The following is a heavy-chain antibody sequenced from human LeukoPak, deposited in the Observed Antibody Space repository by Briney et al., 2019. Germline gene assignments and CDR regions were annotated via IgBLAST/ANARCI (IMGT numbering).Heavy chain of an antibody. J-gene: IGHJ4*02. CDR2: ISWNSGSI. CDR3: ARGGYSRADY. V-gene: IGHV3-9*01. Sequence: GGSLRLSCAASGFTFDDYAMHWVRQAPGKGLEWVSGISWNSGSIGYADSVKGRFTISRDNAKNSLYLQMNSLRAEDTAVYYCARGGYSRADYWGQGTLVTASS. D-gene: IGHD6-13*01. CDR1: GFTFDDYA.